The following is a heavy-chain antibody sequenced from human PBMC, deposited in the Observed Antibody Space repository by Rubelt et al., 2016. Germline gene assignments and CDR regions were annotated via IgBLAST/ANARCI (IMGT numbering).Heavy chain of an antibody. Sequence: EVQLVESGGGLVQPGGSLRLSCAASGFTVSSNYMSWVRQAPGKGLEGVPVIYSGGSTYYADSVKGRLTISRDNSKNTLYLQMNSLRAEDTAVYYCARNWGFDYWGQGTLVTVSS. J-gene: IGHJ4*02. D-gene: IGHD7-27*01. CDR1: GFTVSSNY. CDR2: IYSGGST. CDR3: ARNWGFDY. V-gene: IGHV3-66*01.